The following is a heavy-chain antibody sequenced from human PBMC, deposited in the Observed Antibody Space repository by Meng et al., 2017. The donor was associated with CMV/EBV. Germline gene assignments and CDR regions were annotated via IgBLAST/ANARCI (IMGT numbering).Heavy chain of an antibody. CDR3: ARGLVRPVLDV. CDR2: IYYSGST. CDR1: FSSISNDY. V-gene: IGHV4-59*07. Sequence: SSTLSLTSTASFSSISNDYCSLIRQPRGKVLEWICYIYYSGSTNYNHSVKSRFTISVDTAKNQFSLKLSSVTAADTAVYYCARGLVRPVLDVWDQGTLVTVSS. D-gene: IGHD3-16*01. J-gene: IGHJ4*02.